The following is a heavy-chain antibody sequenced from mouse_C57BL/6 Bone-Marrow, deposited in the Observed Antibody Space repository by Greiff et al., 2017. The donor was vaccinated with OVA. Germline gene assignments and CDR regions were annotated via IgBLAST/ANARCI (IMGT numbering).Heavy chain of an antibody. V-gene: IGHV1-20*01. CDR3: ARGYYGSRRGYFDV. CDR2: INPYNGDT. CDR1: GYSFTGYF. Sequence: EVQLQQSGPELVKPGDSVKISCKASGYSFTGYFMNWVMQSHGKSLEWIGRINPYNGDTFYNQKFKGKATLTVDKSSSTAHMELRSLTSEDSAVYYCARGYYGSRRGYFDVWGTGTTVTVSS. J-gene: IGHJ1*03. D-gene: IGHD1-1*01.